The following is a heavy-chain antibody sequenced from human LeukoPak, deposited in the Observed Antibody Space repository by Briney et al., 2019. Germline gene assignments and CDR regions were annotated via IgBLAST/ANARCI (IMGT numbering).Heavy chain of an antibody. J-gene: IGHJ4*02. CDR1: GGSISSYY. D-gene: IGHD6-19*01. CDR2: IYTCGST. CDR3: AERLVGSSGLYNIDY. Sequence: SETLSLTCTVSGGSISSYYWSWIRQPAGKGLEWIGRIYTCGSTNYNPSLKSRVTMSVDTSKNQFSLKLSSVTAADTAVYYCAERLVGSSGLYNIDYWGQGTQVTVSS. V-gene: IGHV4-4*07.